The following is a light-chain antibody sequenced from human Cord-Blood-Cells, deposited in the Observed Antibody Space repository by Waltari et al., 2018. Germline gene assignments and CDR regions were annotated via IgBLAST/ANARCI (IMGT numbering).Light chain of an antibody. CDR3: QSYDSSNQV. Sequence: FMLTQPHSVSQSPGKTVTISCTRSSGSLARHYGQWYQQPPVRAPTTVIYEDNQRPSGVPDRFSGSIDSSSNSAALTISGLKTEEEADYYCQSYDSSNQVFGRGTKLTGL. V-gene: IGLV6-57*03. J-gene: IGLJ2*01. CDR2: EDN. CDR1: SGSLARHY.